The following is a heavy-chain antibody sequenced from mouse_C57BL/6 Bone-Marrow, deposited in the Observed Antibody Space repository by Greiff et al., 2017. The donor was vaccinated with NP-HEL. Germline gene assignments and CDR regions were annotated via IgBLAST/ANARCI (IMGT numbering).Heavy chain of an antibody. D-gene: IGHD2-3*01. CDR1: GYTFTDYY. CDR3: ARIYDGYYHWFAY. J-gene: IGHJ3*01. Sequence: VKLVESGAELVRPGASVKLSCKASGYTFTDYYINWVKQRPGQGLEWIARIYPGSGNTYYNEKFKGKATLTAEKSSSTAYMQLSSLTSEDSAVYFCARIYDGYYHWFAYWGQGTLVTVSA. V-gene: IGHV1-76*01. CDR2: IYPGSGNT.